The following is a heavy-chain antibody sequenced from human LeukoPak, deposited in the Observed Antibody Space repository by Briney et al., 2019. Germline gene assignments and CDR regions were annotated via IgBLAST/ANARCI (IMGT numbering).Heavy chain of an antibody. CDR1: GGSFSGYY. CDR3: ARGALRYFDWLKKDYYYMDV. Sequence: KTSETLSLTCAVYGGSFSGYYWSWIRQPPGKGLEWIGEINHSGSTNYNPSLKSRVTLSMDTSKNQFSLRLSSVTAADTAVYYCARGALRYFDWLKKDYYYMDVWGKGTTVTISS. D-gene: IGHD3-9*01. V-gene: IGHV4-34*01. J-gene: IGHJ6*03. CDR2: INHSGST.